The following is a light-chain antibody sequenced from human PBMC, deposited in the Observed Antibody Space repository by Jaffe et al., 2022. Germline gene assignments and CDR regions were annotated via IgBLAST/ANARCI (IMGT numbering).Light chain of an antibody. V-gene: IGLV1-47*01. CDR3: AAWDDSLSRWV. J-gene: IGLJ3*02. CDR2: RNN. CDR1: SSNIGKNY. Sequence: QSVLTQPPSASGTPGQRVIISCSGGSSNIGKNYLYWYQHLPGAAPKVLIYRNNQRPSGVPDRFSASKSGTSNSLAISGLRSEDEADYYCAAWDDSLSRWVFGGGTKLTVL.